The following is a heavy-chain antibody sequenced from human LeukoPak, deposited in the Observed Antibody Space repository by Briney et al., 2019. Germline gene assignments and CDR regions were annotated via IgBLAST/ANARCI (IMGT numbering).Heavy chain of an antibody. CDR3: ARLRRGRIGMDV. Sequence: PGGSLRLSCAASGFTFDDYGMSWVRQAPGKGLEWVSGINWNGGSTGYADSVKGRFSISRDNAKNSLYLQMNSLRAEDTAMYHCARLRRGRIGMDVWGQGTTVTVSS. CDR2: INWNGGST. V-gene: IGHV3-20*01. J-gene: IGHJ6*02. CDR1: GFTFDDYG. D-gene: IGHD2-15*01.